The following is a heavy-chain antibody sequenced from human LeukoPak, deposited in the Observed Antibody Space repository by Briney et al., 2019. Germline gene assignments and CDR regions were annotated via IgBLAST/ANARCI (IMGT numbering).Heavy chain of an antibody. J-gene: IGHJ4*02. CDR2: ISSNGGST. CDR1: GFTFRTYT. CDR3: TRGTYGDFDY. Sequence: GGSLRLSCAAFGFTFRTYTMHWVRQAPGKGLEYVSAISSNGGSTYYSDSVKGGFTISRDNSKSTLFLQMGSLRPEDMAVYYCTRGTYGDFDYWGQGTLVSVSS. V-gene: IGHV3-64*02. D-gene: IGHD4-17*01.